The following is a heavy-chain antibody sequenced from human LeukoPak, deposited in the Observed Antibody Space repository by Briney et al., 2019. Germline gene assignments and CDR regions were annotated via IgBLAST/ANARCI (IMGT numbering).Heavy chain of an antibody. CDR1: GGTFSSYA. V-gene: IGHV7-4-1*02. CDR2: INTNTGNP. Sequence: ASVKVSCKASGGTFSSYAISWVRQAPGQGLEWMGWINTNTGNPTYAQGFTGRFVFSLDTSVSTAYLQISSLKAEDTAVYYCARDHRVTTRRRVGWFNPWGQGTLVTVSS. J-gene: IGHJ5*02. D-gene: IGHD4-17*01. CDR3: ARDHRVTTRRRVGWFNP.